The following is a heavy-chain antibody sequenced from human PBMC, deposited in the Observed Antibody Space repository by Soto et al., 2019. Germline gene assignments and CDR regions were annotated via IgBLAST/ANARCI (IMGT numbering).Heavy chain of an antibody. CDR2: ISSRGSSI. CDR1: GFTFSDYY. Sequence: AGSLRLSCAVSGFTFSDYYMRWILQAPGNGLEWVSYISSRGSSIYYSDSVKGRFTISRDNAKNSLYLQMNGLRAEDTAVYYCARGYYDFWSGYYISTYGMDVWGQGTTVTVSS. D-gene: IGHD3-3*01. V-gene: IGHV3-11*01. J-gene: IGHJ6*01. CDR3: ARGYYDFWSGYYISTYGMDV.